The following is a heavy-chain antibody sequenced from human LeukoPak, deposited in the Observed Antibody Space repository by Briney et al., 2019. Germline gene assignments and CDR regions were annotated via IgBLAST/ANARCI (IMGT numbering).Heavy chain of an antibody. V-gene: IGHV4-59*01. J-gene: IGHJ5*02. Sequence: KPSEPLSLTCTVSGGSISSYYWSWIRQPPGKGLEWVGYIYYSGSTNYNPSLKSRVTISVDTSKNQFSLKLSSVTAADTAVYYCAGGGGYNWFDPWGQGTLVTVSS. CDR3: AGGGGYNWFDP. CDR2: IYYSGST. D-gene: IGHD3-10*01. CDR1: GGSISSYY.